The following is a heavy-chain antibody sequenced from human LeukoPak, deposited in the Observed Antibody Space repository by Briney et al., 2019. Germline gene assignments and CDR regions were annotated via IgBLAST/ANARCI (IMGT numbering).Heavy chain of an antibody. CDR2: ISYDGSNK. J-gene: IGHJ2*01. D-gene: IGHD3-22*01. V-gene: IGHV3-30*18. CDR1: GFTFSSYG. Sequence: PRGSLRLSCAASGFTFSSYGMHWVRQAPGKGLEWVAVISYDGSNKYYADSVKGRFTISRDNSKNTLYLQMNSLRAEDTAVYYCANLRSWNDYYDSSGGAPDWYFDLWGRGTLVTVSS. CDR3: ANLRSWNDYYDSSGGAPDWYFDL.